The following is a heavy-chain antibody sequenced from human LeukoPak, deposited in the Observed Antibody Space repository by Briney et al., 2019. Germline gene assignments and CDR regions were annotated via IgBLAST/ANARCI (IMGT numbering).Heavy chain of an antibody. V-gene: IGHV1-8*01. CDR3: ARVRAMITFGGVIDHFDY. CDR2: MNPNSGNT. Sequence: LGASVKVSCKASGYTFTSYDINWVRQATGQGLEWMGWMNPNSGNTGYAQKFQGRVTMTRNTSISTAYMELSSLRSGDTAVYYCARVRAMITFGGVIDHFDYWGQGTLVTVSS. D-gene: IGHD3-16*02. CDR1: GYTFTSYD. J-gene: IGHJ4*02.